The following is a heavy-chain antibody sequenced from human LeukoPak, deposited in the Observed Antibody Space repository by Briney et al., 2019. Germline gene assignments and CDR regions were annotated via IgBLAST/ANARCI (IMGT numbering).Heavy chain of an antibody. CDR2: IDTSGST. CDR1: GGSISSGSYY. D-gene: IGHD5-12*01. CDR3: ARDGGYQRLVDY. J-gene: IGHJ4*02. Sequence: PSQTLSLTCTVSGGSISSGSYYWSWIRQPAGKGLEWIGRIDTSGSTNYNPSLKSRVTISIDTSNNQFSLRLTSVTAAGTAVYYCARDGGYQRLVDYWGQGTLVSVSS. V-gene: IGHV4-61*02.